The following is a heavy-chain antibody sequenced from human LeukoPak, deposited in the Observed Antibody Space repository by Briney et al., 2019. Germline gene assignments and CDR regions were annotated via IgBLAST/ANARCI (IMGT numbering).Heavy chain of an antibody. Sequence: GESLKISCKGSGYSLTSYWLAWVRQMPGKGLEWMGIIYPGDSDTRYSPSFQGQVTISADKTIGTAYLQWSSLRASDTAVYYCARDRADTAMVTGWGQGTLVTVSS. V-gene: IGHV5-51*01. J-gene: IGHJ4*02. CDR1: GYSLTSYW. CDR2: IYPGDSDT. CDR3: ARDRADTAMVTG. D-gene: IGHD5-18*01.